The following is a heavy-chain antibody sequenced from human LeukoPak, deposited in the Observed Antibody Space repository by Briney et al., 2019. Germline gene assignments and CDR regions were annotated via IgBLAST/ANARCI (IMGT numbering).Heavy chain of an antibody. CDR3: AWSSTGDYDAFDI. V-gene: IGHV1-18*01. CDR1: GYTFTSYG. D-gene: IGHD4-17*01. CDR2: ISAYNGNT. Sequence: GASVTVSCKASGYTFTSYGISWVRQAPGQGREWMGWISAYNGNTNYAQTLQGRVTMTTDTATRTAYMEMGSLTADATAGYSFAWSSTGDYDAFDIWGQGTMVTVSS. J-gene: IGHJ3*02.